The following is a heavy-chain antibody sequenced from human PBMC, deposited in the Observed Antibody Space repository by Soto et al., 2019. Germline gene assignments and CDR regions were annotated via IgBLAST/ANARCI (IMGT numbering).Heavy chain of an antibody. CDR1: GYTFTGYY. CDR3: ARGLYSGSYSYYYGMDV. D-gene: IGHD1-26*01. Sequence: ASVKVSCKASGYTFTGYYMHWVRQAPGQGLEWMGWINPNSGGTNYAQKFQGWVTMTRDTSISTAYMELSRLRSDDTAVYYCARGLYSGSYSYYYGMDVWGQGTTVTVSS. V-gene: IGHV1-2*04. J-gene: IGHJ6*02. CDR2: INPNSGGT.